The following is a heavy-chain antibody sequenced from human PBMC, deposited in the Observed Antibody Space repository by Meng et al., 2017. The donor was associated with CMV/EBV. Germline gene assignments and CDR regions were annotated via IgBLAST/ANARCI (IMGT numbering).Heavy chain of an antibody. V-gene: IGHV3-66*01. Sequence: VLMGQGGGGVAPTGASVTISWDASGFTVSRNYMSWVRQAPGKGLEWVSVIYSGGSTYYADSVKDRFTISRDNAKNTLYLQQNSLRADETAVYYCATDPNWGTLWGQGALVTVSS. CDR1: GFTVSRNY. J-gene: IGHJ4*02. D-gene: IGHD7-27*01. CDR3: ATDPNWGTL. CDR2: IYSGGST.